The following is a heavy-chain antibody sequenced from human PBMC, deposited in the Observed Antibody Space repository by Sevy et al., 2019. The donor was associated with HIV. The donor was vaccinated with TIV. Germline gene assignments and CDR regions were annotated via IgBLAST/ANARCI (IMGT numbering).Heavy chain of an antibody. Sequence: GGSLRLSCAASGFTFSNAWMSWVRQAPGKGLEWVGRIKSKTDGGTTDYAAPVKGRFTISSDDSKNTLYLQMNSLKTGDTAVYYCTTGAVYSYFYDSSGYYRFDYWGQGTLVTVSS. D-gene: IGHD3-22*01. CDR1: GFTFSNAW. CDR3: TTGAVYSYFYDSSGYYRFDY. J-gene: IGHJ4*02. CDR2: IKSKTDGGTT. V-gene: IGHV3-15*01.